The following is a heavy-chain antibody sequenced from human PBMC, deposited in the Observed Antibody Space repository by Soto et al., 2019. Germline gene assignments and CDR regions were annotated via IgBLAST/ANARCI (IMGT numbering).Heavy chain of an antibody. CDR3: ARGILSIVRGVRKTRYGTEV. Sequence: SETLSLTCTVSGGSISSSSYYWGWIRHPPGKGLEWIGSIYYSGSTYYNPSLKSRVTISVDTSKNQLSLKLSSVTAADTAVYDWARGILSIVRGVRKTRYGTEVWCQGNTVNVSS. CDR2: IYYSGST. CDR1: GGSISSSSYY. V-gene: IGHV4-39*01. D-gene: IGHD3-10*01. J-gene: IGHJ6*02.